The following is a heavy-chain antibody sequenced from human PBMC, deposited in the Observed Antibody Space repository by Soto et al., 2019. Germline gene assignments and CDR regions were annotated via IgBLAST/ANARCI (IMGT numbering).Heavy chain of an antibody. V-gene: IGHV3-30*18. CDR1: GFTFSSYG. Sequence: GGSLRLSCVASGFTFSSYGIHWVRQAPGKGLEWVAVISSDGSTTYYADSVKGRFTISRDDSKNTLYLQMDSLRPEDTAVYYCAKEVAVAGDFDYWGHGTLVTVSS. CDR3: AKEVAVAGDFDY. J-gene: IGHJ4*01. CDR2: ISSDGSTT. D-gene: IGHD6-19*01.